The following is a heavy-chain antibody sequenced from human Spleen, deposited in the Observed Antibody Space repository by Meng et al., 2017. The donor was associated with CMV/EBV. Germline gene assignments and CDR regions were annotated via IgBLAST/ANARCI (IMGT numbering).Heavy chain of an antibody. J-gene: IGHJ5*02. CDR2: IYSDSRT. CDR1: GFTVSSNY. CDR3: ARGAARTRYNWFDP. Sequence: GGSLRLSCAASGFTVSSNYMTWVRQAPGKGLEWVSVIYSDSRTYYADSVKGRFTISRDNAKNSLYLQMNSLRAEDTAVYYCARGAARTRYNWFDPWGQGTLVTVSS. V-gene: IGHV3-66*01. D-gene: IGHD6-6*01.